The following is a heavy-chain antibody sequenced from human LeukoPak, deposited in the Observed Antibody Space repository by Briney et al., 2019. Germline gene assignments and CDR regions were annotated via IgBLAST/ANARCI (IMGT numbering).Heavy chain of an antibody. V-gene: IGHV4-34*01. CDR2: INHSGST. CDR3: ARYKFSSSRFDY. CDR1: GGSFSGYY. J-gene: IGHJ4*02. D-gene: IGHD6-13*01. Sequence: PSETLSLTCAVYGGSFSGYYWSWIRHPPGKGLEWIGEINHSGSTNYNPSLKSRVTISVDTSKNQFSLKLSSVTAADTAVYYCARYKFSSSRFDYWGQGTLVTVSS.